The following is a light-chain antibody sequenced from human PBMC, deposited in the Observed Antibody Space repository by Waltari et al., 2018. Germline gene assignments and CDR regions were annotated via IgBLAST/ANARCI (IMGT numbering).Light chain of an antibody. V-gene: IGLV2-11*01. Sequence: QSALTQPRSVSGSPGQSVTISCTGTSSDVGGYQYVSWYQQHPGTAPKLMMYEVSKRPSGVPVRCSGSKSGNTASLTISGLQAEDEADYYCCSYAGRWVFGGGTRLTVL. CDR2: EVS. J-gene: IGLJ3*02. CDR1: SSDVGGYQY. CDR3: CSYAGRWV.